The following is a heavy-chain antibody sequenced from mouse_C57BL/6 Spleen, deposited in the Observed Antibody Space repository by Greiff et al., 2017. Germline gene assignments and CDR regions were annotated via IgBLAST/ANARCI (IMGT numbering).Heavy chain of an antibody. D-gene: IGHD2-4*01. Sequence: EVQRVESEGGLVQPGSSMKLSCTASGFTFSDYYMAWVRPVPEQGLEWVANINYDGSSTYYLDSLNSRFIISRDNAKNILYLQMSSLKSEDTATYYCARERFYDYGLDWGQGTLVTVSA. CDR1: GFTFSDYY. V-gene: IGHV5-16*01. CDR2: INYDGSST. J-gene: IGHJ3*01. CDR3: ARERFYDYGLD.